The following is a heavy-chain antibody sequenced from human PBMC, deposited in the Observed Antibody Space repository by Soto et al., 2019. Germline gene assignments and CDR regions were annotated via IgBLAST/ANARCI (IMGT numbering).Heavy chain of an antibody. CDR2: IYWDDDK. J-gene: IGHJ4*02. CDR1: GFSLSTTAVG. D-gene: IGHD3-9*01. V-gene: IGHV2-5*02. CDR3: ARSDYDILIGYYPLDH. Sequence: GPTLVNPTQTLTLTWTFSGFSLSTTAVGVGWIRQPPGKALEWLALIYWDDDKRYSPSLKSRLTITKDTSKNQVVLTMTNMDPVDTATYYCARSDYDILIGYYPLDHWGQGTLVTVSS.